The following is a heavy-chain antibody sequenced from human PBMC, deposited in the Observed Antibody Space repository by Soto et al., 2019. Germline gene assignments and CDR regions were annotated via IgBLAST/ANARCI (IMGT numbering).Heavy chain of an antibody. J-gene: IGHJ6*03. CDR2: IKSKTDGGTT. CDR1: GFTFSNAW. V-gene: IGHV3-15*01. Sequence: GGSLRLSCAASGFTFSNAWMSWVRQAPGKGLEWVGRIKSKTDGGTTDYAAPVKGRFTISRDDSKNTLYLQMNSLKTEDTAVYYCIRDGSCFYYYYYMDVWGKGTTVTVSS. CDR3: IRDGSCFYYYYYMDV. D-gene: IGHD2-15*01.